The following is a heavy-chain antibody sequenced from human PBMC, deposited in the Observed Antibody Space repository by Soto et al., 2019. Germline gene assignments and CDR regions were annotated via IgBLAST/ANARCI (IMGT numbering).Heavy chain of an antibody. V-gene: IGHV1-8*01. CDR3: AERGRYCSSTSCYHRFEP. CDR2: MNPNSGNT. Sequence: ASVKVSCKASGYTLASYDINWVRQATGQGLEWMGWMNPNSGNTGYAQKFQGRVTMTRNTSISTAYMELSSLRSEDTAVYYCAERGRYCSSTSCYHRFEPWGQGTLVTVPS. D-gene: IGHD2-2*01. CDR1: GYTLASYD. J-gene: IGHJ5*02.